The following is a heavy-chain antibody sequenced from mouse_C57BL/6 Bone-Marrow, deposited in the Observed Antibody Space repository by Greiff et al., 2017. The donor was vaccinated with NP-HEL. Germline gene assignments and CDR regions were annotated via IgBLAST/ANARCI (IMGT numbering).Heavy chain of an antibody. CDR1: GYTFTSYT. J-gene: IGHJ2*01. V-gene: IGHV1-4*01. D-gene: IGHD1-1*01. Sequence: VQLQQSGAELARPGASVKMSCKASGYTFTSYTMHWVKQRPGQGLEWIGYINPSSGYTKYNQKFKDKATLTADKSSSTAYMQLSSLTSEDSAVYYCARPQIYYYGSSYFDYWGQGTTLTVSS. CDR3: ARPQIYYYGSSYFDY. CDR2: INPSSGYT.